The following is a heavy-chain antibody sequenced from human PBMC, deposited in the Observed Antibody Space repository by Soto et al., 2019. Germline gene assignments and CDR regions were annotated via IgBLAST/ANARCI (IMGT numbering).Heavy chain of an antibody. D-gene: IGHD3-16*01. Sequence: PSETLSLTCTVSGGSISSYFWSWIRQPPGKGLEWIGYIYHSGSTYYNPSLKSRVTISVDRSKNQFSLELSSVTAADTAVYYCARGPPHVWGQGTLVTVSS. J-gene: IGHJ4*02. CDR3: ARGPPHV. CDR2: IYHSGST. V-gene: IGHV4-30-2*01. CDR1: GGSISSYF.